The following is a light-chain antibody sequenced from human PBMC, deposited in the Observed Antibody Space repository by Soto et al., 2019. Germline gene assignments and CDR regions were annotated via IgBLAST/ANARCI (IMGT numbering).Light chain of an antibody. V-gene: IGKV3-11*01. Sequence: EIVLTQSPATLSLSPGERATLSCRASQSISSYLAWYQQKPGQAPRLLIYDTSNRATGIPARFSGSGSGTDFTLTISSLEPEDCAVYYCQQRSNWPPITFGLGTRLEIK. CDR1: QSISSY. J-gene: IGKJ5*01. CDR3: QQRSNWPPIT. CDR2: DTS.